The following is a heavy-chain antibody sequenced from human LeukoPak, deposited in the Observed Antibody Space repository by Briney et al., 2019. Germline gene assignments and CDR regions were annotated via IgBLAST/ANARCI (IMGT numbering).Heavy chain of an antibody. Sequence: SVKVSCKASGGTFSSYAISWVRQAPGQGLEWMGGIIPIFGTANYAQKFKGRVTITTDESTSTAYMELSSLRSEDTAVYYCARDLGIAVAGTNWFDPWGQGTLVTVSS. CDR3: ARDLGIAVAGTNWFDP. D-gene: IGHD6-13*01. CDR1: GGTFSSYA. CDR2: IIPIFGTA. J-gene: IGHJ5*02. V-gene: IGHV1-69*05.